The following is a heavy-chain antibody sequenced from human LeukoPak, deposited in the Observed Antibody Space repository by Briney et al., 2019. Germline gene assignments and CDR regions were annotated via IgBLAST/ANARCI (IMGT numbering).Heavy chain of an antibody. CDR2: ISSSSSYI. Sequence: TGGSLRLSCAASGFTFSSYSMNWVRQAPGTGLNWVSSISSSSSYIYYPDSVKGRFTISRDNAKNSLYLQMNSLRAEDTAVYYCARATDYYYYGMDVWGQGTTVTVSS. J-gene: IGHJ6*02. CDR3: ARATDYYYYGMDV. V-gene: IGHV3-21*01. CDR1: GFTFSSYS.